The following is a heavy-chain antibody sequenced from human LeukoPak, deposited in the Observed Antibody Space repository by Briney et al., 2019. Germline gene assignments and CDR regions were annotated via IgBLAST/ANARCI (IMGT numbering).Heavy chain of an antibody. J-gene: IGHJ5*02. V-gene: IGHV4-61*02. CDR1: GGSISSGSYY. Sequence: SETLSLTCTVSGGSISSGSYYWSWIRQPAGKGLEWIGPIYTSGSTNYNPPLSIPVTMSVDTSKNHFSLKLLCVTAADTAVYYCARVKIWSSGYSQTNWFDHWGQGTLVTISS. CDR3: ARVKIWSSGYSQTNWFDH. D-gene: IGHD3-22*01. CDR2: IYTSGST.